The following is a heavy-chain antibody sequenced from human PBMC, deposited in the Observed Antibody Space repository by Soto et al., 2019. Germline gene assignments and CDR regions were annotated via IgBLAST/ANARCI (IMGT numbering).Heavy chain of an antibody. Sequence: QVQLVQSGAEVKKPGASVKVSCKASGYTFTGYYMHWVRQAPGQGLEWMGWINPNSGGTNYAQKFQGRVTMTRDTSISTAYMELSRLRSDDTAVYYCASVQQLVQGSGWYFDLWGRGTLVTVSS. V-gene: IGHV1-2*02. CDR1: GYTFTGYY. CDR2: INPNSGGT. D-gene: IGHD6-13*01. CDR3: ASVQQLVQGSGWYFDL. J-gene: IGHJ2*01.